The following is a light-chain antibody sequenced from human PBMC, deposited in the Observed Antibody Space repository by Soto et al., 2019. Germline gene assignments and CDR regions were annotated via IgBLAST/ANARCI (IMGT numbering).Light chain of an antibody. CDR1: QGLVYSDGNTF. Sequence: DVVMTQSPLSLSVTLGQPATISCRSSQGLVYSDGNTFLNWFHQRPGQSPRRLIYQVSNRDSGVXDXSSGSGSGTDYTLTISRVEAEDVGIYYCVQGTHWPWTFGQGTKVEIK. J-gene: IGKJ1*01. CDR3: VQGTHWPWT. V-gene: IGKV2-30*01. CDR2: QVS.